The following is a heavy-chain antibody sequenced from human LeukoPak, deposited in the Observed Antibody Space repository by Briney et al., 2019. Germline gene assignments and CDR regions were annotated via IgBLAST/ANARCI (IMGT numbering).Heavy chain of an antibody. CDR3: ASLSGSYQEAFDY. CDR2: ISSSSSYI. Sequence: GGSLRLSCAASGFTFSSYSMNWVRQAPGKGLEWVSSISSSSSYIYYADSVKGRFTISRDNAKNSLYLQMNSLRAEDTAVYYCASLSGSYQEAFDYWGQGTLVTVSS. V-gene: IGHV3-21*01. J-gene: IGHJ4*02. CDR1: GFTFSSYS. D-gene: IGHD1-26*01.